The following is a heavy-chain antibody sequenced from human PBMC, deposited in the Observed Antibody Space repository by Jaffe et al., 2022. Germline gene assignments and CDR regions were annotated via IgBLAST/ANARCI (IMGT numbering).Heavy chain of an antibody. CDR1: GFTFGDYA. D-gene: IGHD6-25*01. CDR3: TRDHLWAATRAFDI. J-gene: IGHJ3*02. Sequence: EVQLVESGGGLVQPGRSLRLSCTASGFTFGDYAMSWFRQAPGKGLEWVGFIRSKAYGGTTEYAASVKGRFTISRDDSKSIAYLQMNSLKTEDTAVYYCTRDHLWAATRAFDIWGQGTMVTVSS. CDR2: IRSKAYGGTT. V-gene: IGHV3-49*03.